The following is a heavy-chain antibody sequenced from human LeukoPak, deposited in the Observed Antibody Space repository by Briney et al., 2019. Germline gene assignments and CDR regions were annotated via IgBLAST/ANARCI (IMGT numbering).Heavy chain of an antibody. CDR3: ATGRLVGTIPAEYFHR. D-gene: IGHD1-26*01. J-gene: IGHJ1*01. V-gene: IGHV1-24*01. Sequence: GASVKVSCEVSGYTLTELSIHWVRQAPGKGLEWMGGLDPEDGETLYAQKFQGRVTMTEDTSTDTAYMELSSLRSEDTAVYYCATGRLVGTIPAEYFHRWGQGTLVTVSS. CDR2: LDPEDGET. CDR1: GYTLTELS.